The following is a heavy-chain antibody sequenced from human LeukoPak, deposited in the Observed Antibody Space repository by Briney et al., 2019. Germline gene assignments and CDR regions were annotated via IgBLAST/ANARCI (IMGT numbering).Heavy chain of an antibody. Sequence: GGSLRLSCAASGFTFSSYGMHWVRQAPGKGLEWVAVIWYDGSNKYYADSVKGRFTISRDNSKNTLYLQMNSLRAEDTAVYYCAKGLYSGSYTSDYWGQGTLVTVSS. CDR3: AKGLYSGSYTSDY. CDR1: GFTFSSYG. V-gene: IGHV3-33*06. J-gene: IGHJ4*02. CDR2: IWYDGSNK. D-gene: IGHD1-26*01.